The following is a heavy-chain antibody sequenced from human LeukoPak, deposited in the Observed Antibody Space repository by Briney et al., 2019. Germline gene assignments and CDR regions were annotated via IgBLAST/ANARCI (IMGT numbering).Heavy chain of an antibody. CDR3: ARLLRFLEWVSYYGMDA. CDR2: INPNSGGT. J-gene: IGHJ6*02. CDR1: GYTFTGYY. V-gene: IGHV1-2*02. Sequence: WASVKVSCKASGYTFTGYYMHWVRQAPGQGLEWMGWINPNSGGTNYAQKFQGRVTMTRDTSISTAYMELSRLRSDDTAVYYCARLLRFLEWVSYYGMDAWGQGTTVTVSS. D-gene: IGHD3-3*01.